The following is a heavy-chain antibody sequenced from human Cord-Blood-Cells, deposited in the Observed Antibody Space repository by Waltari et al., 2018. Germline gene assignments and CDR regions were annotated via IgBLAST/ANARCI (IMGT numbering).Heavy chain of an antibody. V-gene: IGHV4-4*07. CDR1: GGSISSYY. CDR2: IYTSGST. Sequence: QVQLQESGPGLVKPSETLSLTCTVSGGSISSYYWSWIRQPAGKGLEWIGRIYTSGSTNYNPSLKSRVTMSVDTSKNQFSLTRSSVTAADTAVYYCARMGIAAAGTGWFDPWGQGTLVTVSS. J-gene: IGHJ5*02. CDR3: ARMGIAAAGTGWFDP. D-gene: IGHD6-13*01.